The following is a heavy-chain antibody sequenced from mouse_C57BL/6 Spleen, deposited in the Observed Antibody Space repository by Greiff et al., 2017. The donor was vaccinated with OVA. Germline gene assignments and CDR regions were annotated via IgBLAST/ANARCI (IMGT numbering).Heavy chain of an antibody. CDR3: ARGSSGYFDY. V-gene: IGHV3-6*01. CDR1: GYSITSGYY. CDR2: ISYDGSN. J-gene: IGHJ2*01. D-gene: IGHD3-2*02. Sequence: EVQLVESGPGLVKPSQSLSLTCSVTGYSITSGYYWNWIRQFPGNKLEWMGYISYDGSNNYNPSLKNRISITRDTSKNQFFLKLNSVTTEDTATYYCARGSSGYFDYWGQGTTLTVSS.